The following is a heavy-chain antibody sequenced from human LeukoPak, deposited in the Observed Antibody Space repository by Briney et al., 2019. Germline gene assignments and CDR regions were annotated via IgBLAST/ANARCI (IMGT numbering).Heavy chain of an antibody. V-gene: IGHV1-18*01. CDR2: ISAYNGNT. Sequence: ASVKVSCKASGNTFTTYDLNWVRQAPGQGLEWMGWISAYNGNTKYAQKFQGRVTITADESTSTAYMELSSLRSEDTAVYYCARGGYSSGWYYAFDIWGQGTMVTVSS. D-gene: IGHD6-19*01. CDR3: ARGGYSSGWYYAFDI. CDR1: GNTFTTYD. J-gene: IGHJ3*02.